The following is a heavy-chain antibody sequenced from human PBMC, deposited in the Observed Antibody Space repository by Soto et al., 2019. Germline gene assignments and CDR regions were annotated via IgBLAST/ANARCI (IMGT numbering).Heavy chain of an antibody. CDR3: ASEPPDARLFDY. J-gene: IGHJ4*02. CDR2: IIPIFGTA. Sequence: ASVKVSCKASGGTFSSYAISWVRQAPGQGLEWMGGIIPIFGTANYAQKFQGRVTITADESTSTAYMELSSLRSEDTAVYYCASEPPDARLFDYWGQGTLVTVSS. CDR1: GGTFSSYA. V-gene: IGHV1-69*13.